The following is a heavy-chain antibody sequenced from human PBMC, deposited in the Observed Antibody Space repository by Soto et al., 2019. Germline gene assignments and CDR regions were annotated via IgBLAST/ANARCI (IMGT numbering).Heavy chain of an antibody. D-gene: IGHD3-10*01. CDR3: ARAGVRGVIITEPNWFDP. CDR2: INHSGST. Sequence: SETLSLTCAVYGGSFSGYYWSWIRQPPGKGLEWIGEINHSGSTNYNPSLKSRVTISVDTSKNQFSLKLSSVTAADTAVYYCARAGVRGVIITEPNWFDPCGQGTLVTVSS. V-gene: IGHV4-34*01. CDR1: GGSFSGYY. J-gene: IGHJ5*02.